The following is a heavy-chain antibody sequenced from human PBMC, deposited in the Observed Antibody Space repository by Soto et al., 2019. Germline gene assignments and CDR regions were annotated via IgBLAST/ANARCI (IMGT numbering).Heavy chain of an antibody. CDR3: AKDSIPYSSSYDLDH. Sequence: PGGSLRLSCVASGFRFSGYAMSWVRQAPGKGLVWVSSITGTGVSIYYADSVRGRFTISRDNSKNTLYLQMSSLRAEDAARYYCAKDSIPYSSSYDLDHWGRGALVTVSS. J-gene: IGHJ4*02. CDR2: ITGTGVSI. D-gene: IGHD6-6*01. CDR1: GFRFSGYA. V-gene: IGHV3-23*01.